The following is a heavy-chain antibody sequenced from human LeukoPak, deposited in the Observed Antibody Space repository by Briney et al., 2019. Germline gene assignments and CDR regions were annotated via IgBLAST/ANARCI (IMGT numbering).Heavy chain of an antibody. Sequence: GGSLRLSCAASGFTFSDYYMSWVRQAPGKGLEWVSYISSGGITIYYADSVKGRFTISRDNTKNSLYLQMNSLRAEDTAVYYCATGYSSGWYWGQGTLVTVSS. CDR1: GFTFSDYY. D-gene: IGHD6-19*01. CDR3: ATGYSSGWY. CDR2: ISSGGITI. J-gene: IGHJ4*02. V-gene: IGHV3-11*01.